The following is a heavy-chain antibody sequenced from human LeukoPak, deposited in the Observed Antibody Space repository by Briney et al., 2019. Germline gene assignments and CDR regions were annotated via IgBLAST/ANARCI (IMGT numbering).Heavy chain of an antibody. CDR2: ISSSGSTI. CDR3: ARDRGSGWYVDY. J-gene: IGHJ4*02. Sequence: GGSLRLSCAASGFTFSSYEMNWVRQAPGKGLEWVSYISSSGSTIYYADSVKGRFTISRDNAKNSLYLQMNSLRAEDTTVYYCARDRGSGWYVDYWGQGTLVTVSS. D-gene: IGHD6-19*01. CDR1: GFTFSSYE. V-gene: IGHV3-48*03.